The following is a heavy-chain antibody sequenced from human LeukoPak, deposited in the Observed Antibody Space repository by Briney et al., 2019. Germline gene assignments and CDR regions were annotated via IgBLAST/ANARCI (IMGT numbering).Heavy chain of an antibody. CDR2: INPSGGST. Sequence: GASVKVSCKASGYTFTSYYMHWVRQAPGQGLEWMGIINPSGGSTSYAQKFQGRVTMTRDTSTSTVYMELSSLRSEDTAVYYCASFLDPMVRGVISPPLDYWGQGTLVTVSS. CDR1: GYTFTSYY. CDR3: ASFLDPMVRGVISPPLDY. J-gene: IGHJ4*02. V-gene: IGHV1-46*01. D-gene: IGHD3-10*01.